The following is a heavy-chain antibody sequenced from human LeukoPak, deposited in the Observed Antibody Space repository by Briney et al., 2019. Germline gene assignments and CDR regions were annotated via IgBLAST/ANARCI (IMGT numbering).Heavy chain of an antibody. J-gene: IGHJ4*02. V-gene: IGHV1-69*06. Sequence: ASVKVSCKASGYTFTSYDISWVRQAPGQGLEWMGGIIPIFGTANYAQKFQGRVTITADKSTSTAYMELSSLRSEDTAVYYCARVLCSGGSCYPDNWGQGTLVTVSS. CDR1: GYTFTSYD. CDR3: ARVLCSGGSCYPDN. CDR2: IIPIFGTA. D-gene: IGHD2-15*01.